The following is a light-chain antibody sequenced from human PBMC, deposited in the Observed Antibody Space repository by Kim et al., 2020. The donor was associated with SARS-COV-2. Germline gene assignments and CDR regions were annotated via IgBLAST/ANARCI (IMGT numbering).Light chain of an antibody. CDR2: GKS. CDR1: RLRSYY. V-gene: IGLV3-19*01. Sequence: VNLGWPVRMTCKVGRLRSYYASCYQQKPVQAPILVIHGKSNRPSGIPDRFSGSRSGSTASLTITGAQAEDEADYYCNSRSDDRHVVFGGGTQLTVL. CDR3: NSRSDDRHVV. J-gene: IGLJ2*01.